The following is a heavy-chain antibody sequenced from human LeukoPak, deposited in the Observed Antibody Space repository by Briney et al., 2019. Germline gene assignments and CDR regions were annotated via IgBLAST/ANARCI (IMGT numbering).Heavy chain of an antibody. V-gene: IGHV4-59*06. CDR3: ARDPSPYDYVWGSYRYTSVD. J-gene: IGHJ4*02. Sequence: SETLSLTCTVSGGSISSYYWSWIRQHPGKGLEWIGYIYYSGSTYYNPSLKSRVTISVDTSKNQFSLKLSSVTAADTAVYYCARDPSPYDYVWGSYRYTSVDWGQGTLVTVSS. D-gene: IGHD3-16*02. CDR2: IYYSGST. CDR1: GGSISSYY.